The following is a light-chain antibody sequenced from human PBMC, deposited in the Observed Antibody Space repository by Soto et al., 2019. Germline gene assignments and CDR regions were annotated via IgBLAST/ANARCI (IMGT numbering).Light chain of an antibody. J-gene: IGLJ2*01. CDR2: SNN. Sequence: QSVLTQPPSASGTPGQRFTISCSGSSSNIGSNTVNWYQQLPGTAPKLLIYSNNQRPSGVPDRFSGSKSGTSASLAISGLQSEDEADYYCAAWDDSLNGRYVVFGGGTQLTVL. CDR1: SSNIGSNT. V-gene: IGLV1-44*01. CDR3: AAWDDSLNGRYVV.